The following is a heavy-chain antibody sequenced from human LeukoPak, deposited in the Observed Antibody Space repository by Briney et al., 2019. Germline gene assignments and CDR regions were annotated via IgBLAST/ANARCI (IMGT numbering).Heavy chain of an antibody. V-gene: IGHV3-53*01. CDR3: ASQRGYSYGYYYYYMDV. CDR1: GFTFSNYA. J-gene: IGHJ6*03. D-gene: IGHD5-18*01. CDR2: IYSGGST. Sequence: GGSLRLSCVGAGFTFSNYAMTWVRQAPGKGLGWVSVIYSGGSTYYADSVKGRFTISRDNSKNTLYLQMNSLRAEDTAVYYCASQRGYSYGYYYYYMDVWGKGTTVTVSS.